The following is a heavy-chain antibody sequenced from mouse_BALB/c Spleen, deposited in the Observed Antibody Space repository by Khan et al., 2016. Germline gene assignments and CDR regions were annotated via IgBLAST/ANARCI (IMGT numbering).Heavy chain of an antibody. CDR3: ASYSGCSYDYFDY. D-gene: IGHD1-1*01. V-gene: IGHV1-87*01. Sequence: VQLQESGAELARPGASVKLSCKASGYTFTSYWMQWVKQRPGQGLEWIGAIYPGDGDTRYNQKFKGKATLTADKSSSTASMQLSILSSEYSAVYFCASYSGCSYDYFDYCRHGTTLTVSS. J-gene: IGHJ2*01. CDR1: GYTFTSYW. CDR2: IYPGDGDT.